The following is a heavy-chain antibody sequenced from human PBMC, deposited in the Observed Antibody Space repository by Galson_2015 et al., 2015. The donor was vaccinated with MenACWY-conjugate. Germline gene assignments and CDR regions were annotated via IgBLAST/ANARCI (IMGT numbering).Heavy chain of an antibody. CDR1: GFTFSSYA. J-gene: IGHJ6*02. CDR3: AKRIHGETVAYGMDV. D-gene: IGHD5-18*01. V-gene: IGHV3-23*01. Sequence: SLRLSCAASGFTFSSYAMSWVRQAPGKGLEWVSAISGSGGSTYYADSVKGRFTISRDNSKNTLYLQMNSLRAEDTAVYYCAKRIHGETVAYGMDVWGQGTTVTVSS. CDR2: ISGSGGST.